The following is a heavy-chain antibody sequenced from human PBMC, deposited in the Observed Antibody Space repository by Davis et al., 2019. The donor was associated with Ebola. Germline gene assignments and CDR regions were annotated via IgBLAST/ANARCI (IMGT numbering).Heavy chain of an antibody. D-gene: IGHD2-8*01. CDR3: ARQKVTNSFDI. CDR2: LYYSGFT. V-gene: IGHV4-61*08. Sequence: MPSETLSLTCTVSGASASSGAYYRSWIRQPPGKGLEWTGSLYYSGFTNYNLSLKSRVTTSIDTSKNQFSLELSSVTAADTAVYYCARQKVTNSFDIWGQGTMVTISS. J-gene: IGHJ3*02. CDR1: GASASSGAYY.